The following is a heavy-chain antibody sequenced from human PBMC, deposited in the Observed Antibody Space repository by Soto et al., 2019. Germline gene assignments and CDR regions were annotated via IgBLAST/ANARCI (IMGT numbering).Heavy chain of an antibody. D-gene: IGHD3-9*01. CDR1: GGSFSGYY. CDR2: INHSGST. J-gene: IGHJ4*02. Sequence: QVQLQQWGAGLLKPSETLSLTCAVYGGSFSGYYWSWIRQPPGKGLEWIGEINHSGSTNYNPSLKSRVTISADTSKNQFCLKLSSVTAADTAVYYCAGSDILTGYPPDYWGQGTLVTVSS. CDR3: AGSDILTGYPPDY. V-gene: IGHV4-34*01.